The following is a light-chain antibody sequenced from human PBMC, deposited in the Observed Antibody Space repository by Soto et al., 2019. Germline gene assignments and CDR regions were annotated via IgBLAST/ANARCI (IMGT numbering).Light chain of an antibody. V-gene: IGLV2-18*01. CDR2: EVS. CDR3: SLYTTTSSWV. CDR1: SGDIGRYNR. J-gene: IGLJ3*02. Sequence: QSALTQPASVSGSPGQSVTISCTGTSGDIGRYNRVSWYQQPPGAAPKLMIYEVSNRPSGVPDRFSGSKSGNTASLTISGLLAEDEGDYYCSLYTTTSSWVFGGGTKLTVL.